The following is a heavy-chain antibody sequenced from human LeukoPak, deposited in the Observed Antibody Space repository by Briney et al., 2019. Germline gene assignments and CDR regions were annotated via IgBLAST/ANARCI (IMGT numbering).Heavy chain of an antibody. Sequence: SETLSLTCTVSGGSISSSSYYWGWIRQPPGKGLEWIGSIYYSGSTYYNPSLKSRVTISVDTSKNQFSLKLSSVTAADTAVYYCAGGRVAGYCSSTSCPNWFDPWGQGTLVTVSS. CDR2: IYYSGST. CDR1: GGSISSSSYY. J-gene: IGHJ5*02. D-gene: IGHD2-2*01. CDR3: AGGRVAGYCSSTSCPNWFDP. V-gene: IGHV4-39*01.